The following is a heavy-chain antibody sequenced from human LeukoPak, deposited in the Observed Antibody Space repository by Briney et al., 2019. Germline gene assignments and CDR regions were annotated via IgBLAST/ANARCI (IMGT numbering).Heavy chain of an antibody. CDR2: IIPIFGTA. CDR3: ARDVVGDYDPDSWFDP. CDR1: GGTFSSYA. Sequence: ASVKVSCKAFGGTFSSYAISWVRQAPGQGLEWMGGIIPIFGTANYAQKFQGRVTITADESTSTAYMELSSLRSEDTAVYYCARDVVGDYDPDSWFDPWGQGTLVTVSS. V-gene: IGHV1-69*13. D-gene: IGHD3-22*01. J-gene: IGHJ5*02.